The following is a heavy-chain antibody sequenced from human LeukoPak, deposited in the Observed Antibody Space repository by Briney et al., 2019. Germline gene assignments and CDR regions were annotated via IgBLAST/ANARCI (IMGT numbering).Heavy chain of an antibody. Sequence: SETLSLTCTVSGYSISSDYWGWIRQPPGKGLEWIGSIYHSGSTYYNPSLKSRVTISVDTSKNQFSLKLNSVTAADTAVYYCRYYDSSGLLDYWGQGTLVTVSS. CDR2: IYHSGST. CDR1: GYSISSDY. CDR3: RYYDSSGLLDY. J-gene: IGHJ4*02. D-gene: IGHD3-22*01. V-gene: IGHV4-38-2*02.